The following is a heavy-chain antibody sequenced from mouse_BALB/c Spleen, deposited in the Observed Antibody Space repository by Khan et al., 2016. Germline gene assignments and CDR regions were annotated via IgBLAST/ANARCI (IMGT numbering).Heavy chain of an antibody. J-gene: IGHJ3*01. CDR3: ASDYYGSSFFDY. D-gene: IGHD1-1*01. CDR2: INYSGGT. CDR1: GYSITSDYA. V-gene: IGHV3-2*02. Sequence: EVQLQESGPGLVKPSQSLSLTCTVSGYSITSDYAWNWIRQFPGDKLEWMAFINYSGGTSYNPSLKSRISITRDTSKNQFFPQLTSVTAEDAATYYCASDYYGSSFFDYWGQGTLVTVSA.